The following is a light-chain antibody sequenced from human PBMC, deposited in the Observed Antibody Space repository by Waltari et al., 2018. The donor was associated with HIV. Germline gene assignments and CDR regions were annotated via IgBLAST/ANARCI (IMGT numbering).Light chain of an antibody. CDR3: AAWDDSLSGPNWV. V-gene: IGLV1-47*01. CDR2: RKN. Sequence: QSMLTQPPSASGTPGQRVTISCSGSSSNIGRNYVYWYQQLPGTAPKLLTYRKNQLPPGVPDRFPGSTSGTSASLAISGLRSEDEADYYCAAWDDSLSGPNWVFAGGTKLTVL. J-gene: IGLJ3*02. CDR1: SSNIGRNY.